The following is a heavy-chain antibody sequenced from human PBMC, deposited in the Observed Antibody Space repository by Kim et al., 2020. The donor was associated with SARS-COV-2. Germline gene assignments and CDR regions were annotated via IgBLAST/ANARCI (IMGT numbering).Heavy chain of an antibody. CDR2: IYTSGST. V-gene: IGHV4-4*07. CDR1: GGSISSYY. J-gene: IGHJ6*02. Sequence: SETLSLTCTVSGGSISSYYWSWIRQPAGKGLEWIGRIYTSGSTNYNPSLKSRVTMSVDTSKNQFSLKLSSVTAADTAVYYCARDGEPKNYDFWSGYYSDYDYGMDVWGQGTTVTVSS. D-gene: IGHD3-3*01. CDR3: ARDGEPKNYDFWSGYYSDYDYGMDV.